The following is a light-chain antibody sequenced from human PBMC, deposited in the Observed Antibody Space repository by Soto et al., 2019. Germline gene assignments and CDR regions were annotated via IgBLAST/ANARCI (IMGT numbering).Light chain of an antibody. CDR2: DVS. J-gene: IGLJ1*01. V-gene: IGLV2-11*01. Sequence: QSVLTQPRSVSGSPGQSVTISCTGTSSDVGSYDYVSWYQQHPGKAPKLMIHDVSKRPSGVPDRFSGSKSGNTASLTISGLQAEDEAVYYCSSYASSGGHNYVFATGTKVTVL. CDR3: SSYASSGGHNYV. CDR1: SSDVGSYDY.